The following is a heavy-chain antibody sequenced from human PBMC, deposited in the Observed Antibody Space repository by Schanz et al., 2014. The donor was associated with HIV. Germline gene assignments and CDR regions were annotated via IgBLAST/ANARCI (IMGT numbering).Heavy chain of an antibody. CDR1: GFSFDTFG. CDR2: ISYDGTNK. CDR3: ARGQPLVQRWFDP. Sequence: QVQLVESGGGVVQPGRSLRLSCAGSGFSFDTFGIHWVRQAPGKGLEWLAVISYDGTNKKYEDSVKGRLTISRDNSKNTLYLQMNSLRPEDTAVYYCARGQPLVQRWFDPWGQGTLVTVSS. J-gene: IGHJ5*02. D-gene: IGHD6-13*01. V-gene: IGHV3-30*03.